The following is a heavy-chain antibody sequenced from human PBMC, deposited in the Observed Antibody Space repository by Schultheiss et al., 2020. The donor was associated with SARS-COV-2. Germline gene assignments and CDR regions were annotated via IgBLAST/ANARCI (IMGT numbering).Heavy chain of an antibody. J-gene: IGHJ4*02. CDR1: GGSISSYY. CDR3: ARKGIAVAAFPN. CDR2: IYHSGST. Sequence: SETLSLTCTVSGGSISSYYWSWVRQPPGKGLEWIGEIYHSGSTNYNPSLKSRVTISVDTSKNQFSLKLSSVTAADTAVYYCARKGIAVAAFPNWDQGTLVTVSS. V-gene: IGHV4-34*01. D-gene: IGHD6-19*01.